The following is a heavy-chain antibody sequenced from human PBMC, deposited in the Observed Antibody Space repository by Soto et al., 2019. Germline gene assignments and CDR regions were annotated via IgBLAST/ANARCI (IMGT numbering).Heavy chain of an antibody. Sequence: QVQLVQSGPDVKKPGASVKVSCNSSGFTFTSYGFSWVRQAPGEGLEWMGWVSAHNGYTTYAQKFLGRVTMTTDPSXXTXXXXXXXXXSXXXAXXXXXXXXTXXXVALCDSWGQGTLITVSS. CDR3: XXXXTXXXVALCDS. V-gene: IGHV1-18*01. CDR1: GFTFTSYG. D-gene: IGHD5-12*01. J-gene: IGHJ4*02. CDR2: VSAHNGYT.